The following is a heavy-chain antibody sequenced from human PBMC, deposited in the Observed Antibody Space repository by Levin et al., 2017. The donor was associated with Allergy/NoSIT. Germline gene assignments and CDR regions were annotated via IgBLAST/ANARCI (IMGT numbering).Heavy chain of an antibody. CDR3: ARSGDYGDYVGY. V-gene: IGHV4-39*01. J-gene: IGHJ4*02. CDR1: GGSISSSSYY. CDR2: IYYSGST. Sequence: PSQTLSLTCTVSGGSISSSSYYWGWIRQPPGKGLEWIGSIYYSGSTYYNPSLKSRVTISVDTSKNQFSLKLSSVTAADTAVYYCARSGDYGDYVGYWGQGTLVTVSS. D-gene: IGHD4-17*01.